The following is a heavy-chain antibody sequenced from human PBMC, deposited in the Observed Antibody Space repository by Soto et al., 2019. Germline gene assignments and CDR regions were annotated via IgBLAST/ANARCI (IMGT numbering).Heavy chain of an antibody. CDR2: IYYSGST. V-gene: IGHV4-59*01. CDR3: ARGGSWYGQGWFDP. Sequence: SETLSLTCTVSGGSISSYYWSWIRQPPGKGLEWIGYIYYSGSTNYNPSLKSRVTISVDTSKNQFSLKLSSMTAADTAVYYCARGGSWYGQGWFDPWGQGTLVTVSS. D-gene: IGHD6-13*01. J-gene: IGHJ5*02. CDR1: GGSISSYY.